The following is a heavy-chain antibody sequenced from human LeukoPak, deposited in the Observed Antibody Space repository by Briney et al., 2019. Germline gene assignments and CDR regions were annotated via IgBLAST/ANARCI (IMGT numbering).Heavy chain of an antibody. CDR1: GYTFTSYA. CDR3: ATPGLVTLLPAYYYGMDV. CDR2: INTNTGNP. J-gene: IGHJ6*02. V-gene: IGHV7-4-1*02. Sequence: ASVKVSCKASGYTFTSYAMNWVRQAPGQGLEWMGWINTNTGNPTYAQGFTGRFVFSLDTSVSTAYLQISSLKAEDTAVYYCATPGLVTLLPAYYYGMDVWGQGTTVTVSS. D-gene: IGHD3/OR15-3a*01.